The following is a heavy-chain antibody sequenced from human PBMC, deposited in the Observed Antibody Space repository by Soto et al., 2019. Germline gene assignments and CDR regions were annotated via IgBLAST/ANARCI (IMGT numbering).Heavy chain of an antibody. V-gene: IGHV1-18*01. CDR2: ISTYNGNT. J-gene: IGHJ4*02. CDR1: GYTFISYG. D-gene: IGHD5-12*01. CDR3: ARAEEMATITHDY. Sequence: ASVKVSCKASGYTFISYGISWVRQAPGQGLEWMGWISTYNGNTNYAQRFQGRVTMTTDTSTSTAYMELRSLRSDDTAVYYCARAEEMATITHDYWGQGTLVTVSS.